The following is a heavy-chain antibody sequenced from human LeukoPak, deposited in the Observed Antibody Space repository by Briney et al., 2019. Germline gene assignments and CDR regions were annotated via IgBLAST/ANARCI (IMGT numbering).Heavy chain of an antibody. J-gene: IGHJ4*02. D-gene: IGHD3-16*01. Sequence: QSGGSLRLSCAASGFTFSSYCMSWARQAPGKGLEWVSSISGSGGSTYYADSVKGRFTISRDKSKNTLYLQMNSLRAQETAVYYCARGSMGKYVQHFDYWGQGTLVTVSS. V-gene: IGHV3-23*01. CDR3: ARGSMGKYVQHFDY. CDR1: GFTFSSYC. CDR2: ISGSGGST.